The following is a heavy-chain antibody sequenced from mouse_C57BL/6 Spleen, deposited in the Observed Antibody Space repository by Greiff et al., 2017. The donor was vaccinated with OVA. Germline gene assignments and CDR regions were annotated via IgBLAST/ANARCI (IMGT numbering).Heavy chain of an antibody. CDR3: TRDRKLVAPFFDY. D-gene: IGHD1-1*01. CDR2: IDPETGGT. Sequence: QVQLKQSGAELVRPGASVTLSCKASGYTFTDYEMHWVKQTPVHGLEWIGAIDPETGGTAYNQKFKGKAILTADKSSSTAYMELRSLTSEDSAVYYCTRDRKLVAPFFDYGGQGTTLPVSS. V-gene: IGHV1-15*01. J-gene: IGHJ2*01. CDR1: GYTFTDYE.